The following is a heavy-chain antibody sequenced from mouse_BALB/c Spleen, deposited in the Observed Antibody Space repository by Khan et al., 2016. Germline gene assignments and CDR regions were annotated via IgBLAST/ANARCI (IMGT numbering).Heavy chain of an antibody. CDR1: GFTFRNYG. D-gene: IGHD2-3*01. J-gene: IGHJ3*01. CDR2: INTYTGEP. Sequence: QIQLEQPGSELKKPGETVKISCKASGFTFRNYGMNWVKQASGKGVKWMGWINTYTGEPTYADEFKGRFVFSLETSASTAYLQINKLNKEDTATHLCTKMMLARRGFAYWGRGTLV. V-gene: IGHV9-3-1*01. CDR3: TKMMLARRGFAY.